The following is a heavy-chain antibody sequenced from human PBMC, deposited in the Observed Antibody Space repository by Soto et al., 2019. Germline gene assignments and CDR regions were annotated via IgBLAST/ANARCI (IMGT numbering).Heavy chain of an antibody. V-gene: IGHV4-59*01. Sequence: KPSETLSLTCTVSCGSISSYYWSWIRQPPGKGLEWIGYIYYSGSTNYNPSLKSRVTISVDTSKNQFSLKLSSVTAADTAVYYCARGPIAAAAYLFDYWGQGTLVTVSS. D-gene: IGHD6-13*01. J-gene: IGHJ4*02. CDR1: CGSISSYY. CDR3: ARGPIAAAAYLFDY. CDR2: IYYSGST.